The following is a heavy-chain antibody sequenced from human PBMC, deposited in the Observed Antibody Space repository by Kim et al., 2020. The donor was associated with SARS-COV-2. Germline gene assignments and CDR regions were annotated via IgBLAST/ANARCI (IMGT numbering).Heavy chain of an antibody. V-gene: IGHV4-39*07. D-gene: IGHD7-27*01. Sequence: SETLSLTCTVSGGSISSSSYYWGWIRQPPGKGLEWIGSIYYSGSTYYNPSLKSRVTISVDTSKNQFSLKLSSVTAADTAVYYCARDNPVFQLPWGETGENAFDIWGQGTMVTVSS. CDR2: IYYSGST. CDR1: GGSISSSSYY. CDR3: ARDNPVFQLPWGETGENAFDI. J-gene: IGHJ3*02.